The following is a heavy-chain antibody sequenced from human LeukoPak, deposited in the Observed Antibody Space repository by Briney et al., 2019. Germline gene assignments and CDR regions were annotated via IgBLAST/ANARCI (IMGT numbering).Heavy chain of an antibody. Sequence: GESLQISCKASGYSFTSYWIGWVRHMPGKGLEWMGIIYPGDSATRYSPSFQGQVTISTDKSVTTAYLQWNSLKASDTAMYYCARRGYNYDFDYWGQGTLVTVSS. J-gene: IGHJ4*02. V-gene: IGHV5-51*01. CDR1: GYSFTSYW. CDR3: ARRGYNYDFDY. CDR2: IYPGDSAT. D-gene: IGHD3-22*01.